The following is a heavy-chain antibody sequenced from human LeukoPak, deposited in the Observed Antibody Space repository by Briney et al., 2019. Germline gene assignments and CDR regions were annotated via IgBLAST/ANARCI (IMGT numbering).Heavy chain of an antibody. CDR3: ARESLMITFGGVIVPPDYYYYYYMDV. Sequence: GGSLRLSCAASGFTFSSYWMSWVRQAPGKGLEGVANIKQDGSEKYYVDSVKGRFTISRDNAKNSLYLQMNSLRAEDTAVYYCARESLMITFGGVIVPPDYYYYYYMDVWGKGTTVTISS. CDR2: IKQDGSEK. J-gene: IGHJ6*03. D-gene: IGHD3-16*02. V-gene: IGHV3-7*01. CDR1: GFTFSSYW.